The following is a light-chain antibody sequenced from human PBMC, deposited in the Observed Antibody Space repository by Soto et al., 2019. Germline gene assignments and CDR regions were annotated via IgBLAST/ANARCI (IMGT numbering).Light chain of an antibody. Sequence: EIVLTPSPGTLSLSPGERATLSCRASQSVSNNYLAWYQQKPGQAPRLLIYDTSTRATGIPARFSGSGSGTEFTLTISSLQSEDFAVYYCQQYNNWPPITFGQGTRLEIK. CDR1: QSVSNN. J-gene: IGKJ5*01. CDR2: DTS. CDR3: QQYNNWPPIT. V-gene: IGKV3-15*01.